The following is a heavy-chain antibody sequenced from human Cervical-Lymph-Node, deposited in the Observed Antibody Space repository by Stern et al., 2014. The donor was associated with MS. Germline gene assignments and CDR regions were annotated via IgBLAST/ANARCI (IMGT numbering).Heavy chain of an antibody. CDR1: GFTFDAYA. CDR2: ISWNSADI. J-gene: IGHJ4*02. V-gene: IGHV3-9*01. CDR3: VKDKASSSWYREAPDY. D-gene: IGHD6-13*01. Sequence: EVQLVESGGGLVQPGRSLRLTCAASGFTFDAYAMHWVRQPPGKGLEWVSGISWNSADIGYADSVKGRFTISRDNAKNSLYLQINSLRAEDTALYYCVKDKASSSWYREAPDYWGQGTLVTVSA.